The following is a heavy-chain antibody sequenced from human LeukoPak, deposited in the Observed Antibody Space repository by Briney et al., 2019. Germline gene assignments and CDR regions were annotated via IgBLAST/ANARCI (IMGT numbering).Heavy chain of an antibody. CDR1: GFTFGSYW. CDR2: IKHDGSEK. V-gene: IGHV3-7*03. D-gene: IGHD3-22*01. Sequence: GGSLRLSCAASGFTFGSYWMSWVRQAPGKGLEWVANIKHDGSEKYYVDSVKGRFTISRDNAKNSLFLQMNSLRAEDTAVYYCARDSMISYYFDYWGQGTLVTVSS. J-gene: IGHJ4*02. CDR3: ARDSMISYYFDY.